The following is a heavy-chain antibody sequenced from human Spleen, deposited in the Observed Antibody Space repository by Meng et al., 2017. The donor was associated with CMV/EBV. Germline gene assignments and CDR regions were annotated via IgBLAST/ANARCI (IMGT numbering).Heavy chain of an antibody. CDR3: ATQDAFCSVF. D-gene: IGHD2-15*01. Sequence: LSCAVSGGSITISNLWRWVRQPPGKGLEWIGEFSQSGRTNYSPSLKSRVTMSLDKSKTQFSLQLSSVTAADTAVYYCATQDAFCSVFWGQGALVTVSS. CDR1: GGSITISNL. V-gene: IGHV4-4*02. CDR2: FSQSGRT. J-gene: IGHJ4*02.